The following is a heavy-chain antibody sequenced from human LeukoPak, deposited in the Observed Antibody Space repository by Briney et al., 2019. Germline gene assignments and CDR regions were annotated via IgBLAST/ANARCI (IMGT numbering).Heavy chain of an antibody. D-gene: IGHD3-10*01. J-gene: IGHJ6*03. V-gene: IGHV1-69*05. Sequence: SVKVSCKASGGTFSSYAISWVRQAPGQGLEWVGGIIPIFGTANYAQKFQGRVTITTDESTSTAYMELSSLRSEDTAVYYCARGHYGSGSYSPDYYYYYMDVWGKGTTVTVSS. CDR2: IIPIFGTA. CDR1: GGTFSSYA. CDR3: ARGHYGSGSYSPDYYYYYMDV.